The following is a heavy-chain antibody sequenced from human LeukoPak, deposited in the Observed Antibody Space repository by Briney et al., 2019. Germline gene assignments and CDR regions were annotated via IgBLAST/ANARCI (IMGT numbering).Heavy chain of an antibody. CDR3: AREVLAAAGNNY. D-gene: IGHD6-13*01. CDR2: INPNSGGT. Sequence: ASVKVSCKASGYTFTGYYMHWVRQAPGQGLEWMGWINPNSGGTNYAQKFQGRVTVTRDTSISTAYMELSRLRSDDTAVYYCAREVLAAAGNNYWGQGTLVTVSS. V-gene: IGHV1-2*02. J-gene: IGHJ4*02. CDR1: GYTFTGYY.